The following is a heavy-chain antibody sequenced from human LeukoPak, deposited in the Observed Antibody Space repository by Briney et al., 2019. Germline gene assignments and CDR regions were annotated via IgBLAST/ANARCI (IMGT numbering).Heavy chain of an antibody. V-gene: IGHV3-21*01. CDR1: GLTFGSYW. CDR2: ISTSSSYI. Sequence: GGSLRLSCAVSGLTFGSYWVSWVRQAPGKGLEWLSYISTSSSYIYYADSVKGRFTVSRDNAMNSLFLQMNSLIAEDTAVYYCARVGIRFLEQYYFDYWGQGTLVTVSS. D-gene: IGHD3-3*01. CDR3: ARVGIRFLEQYYFDY. J-gene: IGHJ4*02.